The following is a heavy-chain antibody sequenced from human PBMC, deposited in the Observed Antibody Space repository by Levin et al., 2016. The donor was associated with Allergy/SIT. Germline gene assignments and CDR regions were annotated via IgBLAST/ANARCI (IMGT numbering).Heavy chain of an antibody. V-gene: IGHV4-34*01. Sequence: WIRQPPGKGMEWIGDISDSGTTNYNPSLKSRVSISEDTSKNQFSLLLTSVTAADTAVYYCARGWHSRKTLFEIVISSHNYFDSWGQGTLVTVSS. J-gene: IGHJ4*02. D-gene: IGHD3-3*01. CDR2: ISDSGTT. CDR3: ARGWHSRKTLFEIVISSHNYFDS.